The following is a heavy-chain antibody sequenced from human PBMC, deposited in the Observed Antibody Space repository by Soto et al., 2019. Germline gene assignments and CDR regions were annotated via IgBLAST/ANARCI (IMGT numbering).Heavy chain of an antibody. CDR2: IYYSGST. V-gene: IGHV4-59*08. Sequence: SETLSLTCTVSGGSISSYYWSWIRQPPGKGLEWIGYIYYSGSTNYNPSLKSRVTISVDTSKNQFSLKLSSVTAADTAVYYCARHGPYADFEYNWFDPWGQGTLVTVSS. CDR1: GGSISSYY. D-gene: IGHD3-16*01. CDR3: ARHGPYADFEYNWFDP. J-gene: IGHJ5*02.